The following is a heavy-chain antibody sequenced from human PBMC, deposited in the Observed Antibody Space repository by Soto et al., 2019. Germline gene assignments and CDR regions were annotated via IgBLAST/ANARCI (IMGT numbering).Heavy chain of an antibody. J-gene: IGHJ6*02. CDR3: SIVTAYGMDV. Sequence: QVQLEQSGAEVKKPGSSLKVSCKATGGTFSNYAISWVRQAPGQGLEWMAGIIPVYGTPNYAQRFQDRVTIIADESTTTAYMEVNSLRSEDTAIYYCSIVTAYGMDVWGPGTTVIVSS. V-gene: IGHV1-69*01. CDR1: GGTFSNYA. D-gene: IGHD2-15*01. CDR2: IIPVYGTP.